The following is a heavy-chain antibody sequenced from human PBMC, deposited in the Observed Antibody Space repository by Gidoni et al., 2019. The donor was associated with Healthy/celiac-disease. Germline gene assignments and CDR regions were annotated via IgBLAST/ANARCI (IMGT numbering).Heavy chain of an antibody. V-gene: IGHV4-39*01. Sequence: TVSGGSISSSSYYWGWIRQPPGKGLEWSGSIYYSGSTYYNPSLKSRVTISVDTSKNQFSLKLSSVTAADTAVYYCARGGYDGGGWFDPWGQGTLVTVSS. CDR2: IYYSGST. J-gene: IGHJ5*02. D-gene: IGHD3-16*01. CDR3: ARGGYDGGGWFDP. CDR1: GGSISSSSYY.